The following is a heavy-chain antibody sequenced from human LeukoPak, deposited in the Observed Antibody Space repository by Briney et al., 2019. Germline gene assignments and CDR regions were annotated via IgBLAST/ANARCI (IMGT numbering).Heavy chain of an antibody. V-gene: IGHV3-53*01. J-gene: IGHJ6*02. CDR2: IYSGGST. CDR3: AREGLTMVRGEEVYGMDV. D-gene: IGHD3-10*01. CDR1: GFTVSSNY. Sequence: QSGGSLRLSCAASGFTVSSNYMSWVRQAPGKGLEWVSVIYSGGSTYYADSVKGRFTISRDNSKNTLYLQMNSLRAEDTAVYYCAREGLTMVRGEEVYGMDVWGQGTTVTVSS.